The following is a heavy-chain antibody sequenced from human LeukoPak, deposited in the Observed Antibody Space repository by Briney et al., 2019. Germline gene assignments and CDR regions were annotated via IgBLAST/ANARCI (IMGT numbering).Heavy chain of an antibody. CDR1: GGSISSYY. D-gene: IGHD3-9*01. CDR2: IYTSGST. Sequence: SETLSLTCTVSGGSISSYYWSWIRQPAGKGLEWIGRIYTSGSTNYNPSLKSRVTMSVDTSKNQFSLKLSSVTAADTAVYYCAREPLRYFDWSDAFDIWGQGTMVTVSS. V-gene: IGHV4-4*07. J-gene: IGHJ3*02. CDR3: AREPLRYFDWSDAFDI.